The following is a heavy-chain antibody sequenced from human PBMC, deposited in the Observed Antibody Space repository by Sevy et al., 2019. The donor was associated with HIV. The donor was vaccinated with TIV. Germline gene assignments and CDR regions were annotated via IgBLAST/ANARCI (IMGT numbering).Heavy chain of an antibody. J-gene: IGHJ4*02. CDR3: ATGSGSYYAQPYFDY. D-gene: IGHD3-10*01. Sequence: ASVKVSCKASGYTFTSYGISWVRQAPGQGLEWMGWISAYNGNTNYAQKLQGRVTMTTDTSTSTAYMELRSLRSDDTAVYYCATGSGSYYAQPYFDYWGQGTLVTVSS. CDR1: GYTFTSYG. V-gene: IGHV1-18*01. CDR2: ISAYNGNT.